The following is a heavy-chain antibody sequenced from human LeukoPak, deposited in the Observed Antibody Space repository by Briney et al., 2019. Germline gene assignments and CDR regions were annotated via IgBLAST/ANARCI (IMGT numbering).Heavy chain of an antibody. Sequence: GGSLRLSCAASGFTFSSYSMNWVRQAPGKGLEWVSSISSSSGYIYYADSVKGGFTISRDNAKNSLYLQMNSLRAEDTAVYYCARVGRGIAARPYYFDYWGQGTLVTVSS. V-gene: IGHV3-21*01. CDR2: ISSSSGYI. CDR1: GFTFSSYS. J-gene: IGHJ4*02. D-gene: IGHD6-6*01. CDR3: ARVGRGIAARPYYFDY.